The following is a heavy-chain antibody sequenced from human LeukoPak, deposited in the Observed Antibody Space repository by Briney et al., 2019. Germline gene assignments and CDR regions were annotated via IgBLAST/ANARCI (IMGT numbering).Heavy chain of an antibody. V-gene: IGHV3-23*01. CDR1: GFTFSNYA. CDR3: AKDLTAGGSGRIQH. D-gene: IGHD3-16*01. CDR2: ISAGGDST. J-gene: IGHJ1*01. Sequence: PGGSLRLSCAASGFTFSNYAMSWVRQAPGKGLEWVSAISAGGDSTYYTDSVKGRFTISRDNSKNTLYLQMNSLRAEDTAVYHCAKDLTAGGSGRIQHWGQGTLVTVSS.